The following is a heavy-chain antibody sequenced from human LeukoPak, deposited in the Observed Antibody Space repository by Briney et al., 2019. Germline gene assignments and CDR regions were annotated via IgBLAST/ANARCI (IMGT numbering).Heavy chain of an antibody. V-gene: IGHV3-23*01. CDR3: AKDPNGDYIGTFDI. CDR2: IGGSGGNI. Sequence: PGGSLRLSCATSQFNFNKFGMSWVRQAPGKGLEWVASIGGSGGNIQYSDSVQGRFAISRDNSKNTLYLQMNSLRAEDTAVYYCAKDPNGDYIGTFDIWGQGTMVLVSS. J-gene: IGHJ3*02. CDR1: QFNFNKFG. D-gene: IGHD4-17*01.